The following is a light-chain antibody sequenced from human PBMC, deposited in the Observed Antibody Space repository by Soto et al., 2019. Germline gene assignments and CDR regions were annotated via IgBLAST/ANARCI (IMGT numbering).Light chain of an antibody. CDR1: QSIGPTS. CDR2: HTS. V-gene: IGKV3-20*01. CDR3: QQYPAAPLT. J-gene: IGKJ4*01. Sequence: EIVLTQSPGTLSLSPGERASLSCRTSQSIGPTSLAWYQQKPGQPPRLLIYHTSRRATGIPDRFTGSGSGTDFTLTIGRLEPEDFAVYYCQQYPAAPLTFGGGTKVEIK.